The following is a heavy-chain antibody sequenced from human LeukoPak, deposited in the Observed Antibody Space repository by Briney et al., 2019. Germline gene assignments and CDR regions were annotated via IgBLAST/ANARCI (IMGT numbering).Heavy chain of an antibody. D-gene: IGHD3-9*01. CDR2: ISHHGSNE. Sequence: PGGSLRLSCEAFGFTFSTYPMHWVRQAPDKGLEWVAMISHHGSNEYYADSVKGRFTISRDNSKNTLYLQMNNPRVEDTAIYYCARVHVTTGYYHYFDSWGQGTLVTVSS. J-gene: IGHJ4*02. CDR1: GFTFSTYP. V-gene: IGHV3-30*14. CDR3: ARVHVTTGYYHYFDS.